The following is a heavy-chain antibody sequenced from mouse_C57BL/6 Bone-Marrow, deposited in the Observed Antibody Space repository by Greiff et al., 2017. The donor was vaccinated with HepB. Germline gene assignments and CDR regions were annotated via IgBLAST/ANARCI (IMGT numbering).Heavy chain of an antibody. CDR1: GYSITSGYY. D-gene: IGHD1-1*02. CDR2: ISYDGSN. J-gene: IGHJ4*01. CDR3: ARAWYLYAMDY. Sequence: DVHLVESGPGLVKPSQSLSLTCSVTGYSITSGYYWNWIRQFPGNKLEWMGYISYDGSNNYNPSLKNRISITRDTSKNQFFLKLNSVTTEDTATYYCARAWYLYAMDYWGQGTSVTVSS. V-gene: IGHV3-6*01.